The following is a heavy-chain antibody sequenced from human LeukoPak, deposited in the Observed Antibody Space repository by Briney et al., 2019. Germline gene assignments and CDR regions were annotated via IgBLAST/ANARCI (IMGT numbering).Heavy chain of an antibody. V-gene: IGHV4-39*07. Sequence: SETLSLTCTVSGGSISSYYWGWIRQPPGKGLEWIGSIYYSGSTYYNQSPKSRVTISVDTSKNQFSLKLSSVTAADTAVYYCARDGYSGNDGIWGQGTLVTVSS. CDR1: GGSISSYY. D-gene: IGHD5-12*01. CDR2: IYYSGST. J-gene: IGHJ4*02. CDR3: ARDGYSGNDGI.